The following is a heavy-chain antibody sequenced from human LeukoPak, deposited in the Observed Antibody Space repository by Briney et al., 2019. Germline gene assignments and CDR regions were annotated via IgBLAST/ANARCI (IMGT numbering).Heavy chain of an antibody. J-gene: IGHJ3*02. CDR3: ARDGFYDFWSGYYPDAFDI. D-gene: IGHD3-3*01. Sequence: GGSLRLSCAASGFTFSSYWMSWVRQAPGKGLEWVANIKQDGSEKYYVDSVKGRFTISRDNAKNSLYLQMNSLRAEDTAVYYCARDGFYDFWSGYYPDAFDIRGQGTMVTVSS. CDR2: IKQDGSEK. V-gene: IGHV3-7*01. CDR1: GFTFSSYW.